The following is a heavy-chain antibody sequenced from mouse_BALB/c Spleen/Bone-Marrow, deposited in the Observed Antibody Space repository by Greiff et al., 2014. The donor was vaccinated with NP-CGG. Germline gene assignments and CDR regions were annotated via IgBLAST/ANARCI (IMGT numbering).Heavy chain of an antibody. Sequence: EVQLQESGGDLVKPGGSLKLSCAASGFTFSSYGMSWGRQTPDKRLEWVATISSGDSNTYYPDSVKGRFTISRDNAKNTLYLQMSSLKSEDTAMYYCARHQRYYAMDYWGQGTSVTVSS. CDR2: ISSGDSNT. J-gene: IGHJ4*01. CDR3: ARHQRYYAMDY. CDR1: GFTFSSYG. V-gene: IGHV5-6*01.